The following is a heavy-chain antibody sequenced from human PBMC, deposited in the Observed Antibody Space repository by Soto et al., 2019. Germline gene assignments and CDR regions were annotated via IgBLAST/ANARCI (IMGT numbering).Heavy chain of an antibody. V-gene: IGHV4-31*03. D-gene: IGHD2-15*01. CDR1: GCSISSGGYY. Sequence: SETLSLTCTVXGCSISSGGYYWSWIRQHPGKGLEWIGYIYYSGSTYYNPSLKSRVTISVDTSKNQFSLKLSSVTAADTAVYYCARDRECSGGTCYNYFDYWGQGTLVTVSS. CDR3: ARDRECSGGTCYNYFDY. CDR2: IYYSGST. J-gene: IGHJ4*02.